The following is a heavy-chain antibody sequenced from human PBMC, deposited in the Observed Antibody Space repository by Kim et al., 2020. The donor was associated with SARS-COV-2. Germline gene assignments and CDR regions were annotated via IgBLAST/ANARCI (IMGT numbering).Heavy chain of an antibody. V-gene: IGHV4-30-2*01. D-gene: IGHD2-15*01. Sequence: SETLSLTCAVSGASISSGGYSWSWIRQPPGQVLECIGYIYHSGSTFYTPSLKSRVATSVDTSKNQFSLKLTSVNAADTAMYYCTRGGYCSGSSCYNHDAFTIWGKGTMV. J-gene: IGHJ3*02. CDR1: GASISSGGYS. CDR2: IYHSGST. CDR3: TRGGYCSGSSCYNHDAFTI.